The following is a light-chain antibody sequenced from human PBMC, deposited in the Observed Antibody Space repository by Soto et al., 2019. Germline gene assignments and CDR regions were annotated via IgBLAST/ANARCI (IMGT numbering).Light chain of an antibody. V-gene: IGLV2-23*01. CDR2: EGT. CDR3: CSYAGSSSYVV. Sequence: QSALTQPATVSGSPGQSITLTCTGTSSDVGSYNLVSWYQLHPGKAPKLMIYEGTKRPSGVSNRFSGSKSGSTASLTISGLQAEDEADYYCCSYAGSSSYVVFGGGTKLTVI. J-gene: IGLJ2*01. CDR1: SSDVGSYNL.